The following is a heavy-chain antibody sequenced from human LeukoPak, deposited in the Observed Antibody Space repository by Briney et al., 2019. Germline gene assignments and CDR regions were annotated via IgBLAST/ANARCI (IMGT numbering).Heavy chain of an antibody. J-gene: IGHJ4*02. V-gene: IGHV4-4*02. D-gene: IGHD3-10*01. Sequence: SGTLSLTSAVSRGSLTSSNWWGWVRQPPGKGLEWIGEIYHSGSTNYNPSLKSRVTISVDKSKNQFSLKLSSVTAADTAVYYCARVRVRAFDYWGQGTLVTVSS. CDR3: ARVRVRAFDY. CDR2: IYHSGST. CDR1: RGSLTSSNW.